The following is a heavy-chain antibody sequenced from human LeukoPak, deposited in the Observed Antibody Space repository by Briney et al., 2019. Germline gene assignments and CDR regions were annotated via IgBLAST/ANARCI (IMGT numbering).Heavy chain of an antibody. CDR3: ARGLVGYGAPGGWFDP. CDR1: GVSISNYY. V-gene: IGHV4-59*01. J-gene: IGHJ5*02. D-gene: IGHD4-17*01. Sequence: PSETLFLTCTVSGVSISNYYRSWLRQPPGKGLEWIGYIYYSGSPNYNPSLKSRVTISVDTSKNHFSLKLTSVTAADTAVYYCARGLVGYGAPGGWFDPWGEGTLVTVSS. CDR2: IYYSGSP.